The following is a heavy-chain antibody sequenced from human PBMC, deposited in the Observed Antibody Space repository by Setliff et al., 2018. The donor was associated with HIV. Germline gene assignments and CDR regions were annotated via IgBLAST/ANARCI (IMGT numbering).Heavy chain of an antibody. Sequence: PGESLKISCKGSGFSFTSYWISWVRQMPGKGLEWMGRIDPADSYTHYSPSFQGHITISIDKSISSASLHWSSLRTSDTAIYYCARHFGYNPGRFDSWGQGTLVTVSS. J-gene: IGHJ5*01. V-gene: IGHV5-10-1*01. CDR2: IDPADSYT. CDR3: ARHFGYNPGRFDS. CDR1: GFSFTSYW. D-gene: IGHD3-10*01.